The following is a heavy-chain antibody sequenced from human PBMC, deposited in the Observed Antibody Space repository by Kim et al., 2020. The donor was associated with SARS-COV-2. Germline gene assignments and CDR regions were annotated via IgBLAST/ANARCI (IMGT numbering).Heavy chain of an antibody. V-gene: IGHV3-33*03. J-gene: IGHJ4*02. CDR3: ATEYSSSSAFDY. Sequence: GGSLRLSCAASGFSFSTYGMHWVRQAPGKGLEWVAMIWNDGSNKYYGDSVKGRFTISRDNSKNTLYLQMYNLRAEDTAVYYCATEYSSSSAFDYWGQGTLVTVSS. CDR1: GFSFSTYG. D-gene: IGHD6-6*01. CDR2: IWNDGSNK.